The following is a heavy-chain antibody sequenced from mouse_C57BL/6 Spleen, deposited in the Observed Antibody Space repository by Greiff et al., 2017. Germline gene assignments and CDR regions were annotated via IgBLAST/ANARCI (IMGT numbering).Heavy chain of an antibody. CDR2: IYPGDGDT. D-gene: IGHD1-1*01. CDR3: ARRTTVPYYAMDY. CDR1: GYAFSSSW. J-gene: IGHJ4*01. Sequence: VQLQQSGPELVKPGASVKISCKASGYAFSSSWMNWVKQRPGKGLEWIGRIYPGDGDTNYNGKFKGKATLTADKSSSTAYMQLSSLTSEDSAVYFYARRTTVPYYAMDYWGQGTSVTVSS. V-gene: IGHV1-82*01.